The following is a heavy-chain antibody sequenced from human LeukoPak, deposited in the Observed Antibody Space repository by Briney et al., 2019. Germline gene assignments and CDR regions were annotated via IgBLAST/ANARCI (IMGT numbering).Heavy chain of an antibody. V-gene: IGHV3-23*01. CDR2: ISGSGGST. J-gene: IGHJ5*02. Sequence: GGSLRLSCAASGFTFSSYAMSWVRQAPGKGLEWVSAISGSGGSTYYADSVKGRFTISRDNSKNTLYLQMNSLRAEDTAVYFCARAAMVTSWFDPWGQGTLVTVSS. CDR1: GFTFSSYA. D-gene: IGHD5-18*01. CDR3: ARAAMVTSWFDP.